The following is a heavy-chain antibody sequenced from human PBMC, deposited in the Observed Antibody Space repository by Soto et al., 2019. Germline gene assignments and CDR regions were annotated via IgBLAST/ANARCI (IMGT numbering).Heavy chain of an antibody. CDR3: ARDRYTLHSSTWYFDY. V-gene: IGHV1-3*04. CDR1: GCTFTSYA. Sequence: ASVKVSCKASGCTFTSYAIHWVRQAPGQRLEWMGWINTGNGNTKYSQKFQGKVTITRDTSASTAYMELSSLRSEDTAVYYCARDRYTLHSSTWYFDYWGQATLVTVSS. J-gene: IGHJ4*02. CDR2: INTGNGNT. D-gene: IGHD6-13*01.